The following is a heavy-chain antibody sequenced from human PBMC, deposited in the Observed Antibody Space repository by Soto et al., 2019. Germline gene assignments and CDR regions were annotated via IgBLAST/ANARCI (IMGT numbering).Heavy chain of an antibody. CDR3: ASSRRGNYYDSSGPPGY. CDR2: IYYTGST. Sequence: SETLSLTCTVSGGSISSGDYYWSWIRQPPGKGLEWIGYIYYTGSTYYNPSLKSRVSVSVDTSKNQFSLKLSSVTAADTAVYYCASSRRGNYYDSSGPPGYWGQGTLVTVSS. J-gene: IGHJ4*02. CDR1: GGSISSGDYY. D-gene: IGHD3-22*01. V-gene: IGHV4-30-4*01.